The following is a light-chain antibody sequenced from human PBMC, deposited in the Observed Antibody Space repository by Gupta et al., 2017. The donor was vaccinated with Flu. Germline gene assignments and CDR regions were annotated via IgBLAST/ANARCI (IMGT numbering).Light chain of an antibody. CDR3: NSYASSNTRV. V-gene: IGLV2-14*01. CDR1: SSDIGSYNF. CDR2: EVN. J-gene: IGLJ1*01. Sequence: QSALTQPASVSGSPGQSITISCTGTSSDIGSYNFVSWYRQNPGQAPQLIIYEVNNRPSGVADRFSGSKSGYTASLTISGLRGEDESDYYGNSYASSNTRVFGTGTKVIVL.